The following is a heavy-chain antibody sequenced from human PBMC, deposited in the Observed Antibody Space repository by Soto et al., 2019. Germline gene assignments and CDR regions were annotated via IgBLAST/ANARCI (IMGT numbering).Heavy chain of an antibody. CDR3: ARGSIAAAGSYYYYGMDV. V-gene: IGHV1-46*01. J-gene: IGHJ6*02. CDR1: GYTFTSYY. Sequence: ASVKVSCKASGYTFTSYYMHWVRQAPGQGLEWMGIINPSDGSTSYAQKFQGRVTMTRDTSTSTVYMELSSLRSEDTAVYYCARGSIAAAGSYYYYGMDVWGQGTTVTVS. D-gene: IGHD6-13*01. CDR2: INPSDGST.